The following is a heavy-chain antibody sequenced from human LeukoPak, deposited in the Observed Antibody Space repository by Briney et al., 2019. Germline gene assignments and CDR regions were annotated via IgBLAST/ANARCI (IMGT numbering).Heavy chain of an antibody. J-gene: IGHJ4*02. Sequence: GGSLRLSCAVSGFTLTSYAMSWVRQAPGKGLEWVSAISGSGGSTYYADSVKGRFTISRDNSKNTLYLQMNSLRAEDTAVYYCAKVAAAGNDYWGQGTLVTVSS. D-gene: IGHD6-13*01. CDR3: AKVAAAGNDY. CDR2: ISGSGGST. CDR1: GFTLTSYA. V-gene: IGHV3-23*01.